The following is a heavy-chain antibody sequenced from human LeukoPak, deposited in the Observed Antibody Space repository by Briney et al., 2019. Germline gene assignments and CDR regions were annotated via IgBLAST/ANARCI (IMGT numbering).Heavy chain of an antibody. Sequence: LSGGSLRLSCAASGITFSTSGMHWVRQAPGKGLEWVAFIWSDGSNKYHADSAKGRFTISRDNSKDTLYLQMNSLRAEDTAVYYCARDKGTTCIDNWGQGALVTVSS. J-gene: IGHJ4*02. CDR3: ARDKGTTCIDN. CDR2: IWSDGSNK. D-gene: IGHD4-17*01. CDR1: GITFSTSG. V-gene: IGHV3-33*01.